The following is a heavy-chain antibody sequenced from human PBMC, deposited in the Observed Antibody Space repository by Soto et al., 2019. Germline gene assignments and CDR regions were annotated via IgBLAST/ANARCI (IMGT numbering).Heavy chain of an antibody. CDR1: GGPFNGYY. V-gene: IGHV4-34*01. CDR3: ARLVDPGHFDY. CDR2: INHSGST. D-gene: IGHD2-2*01. Sequence: PSETLSLTCAVYGGPFNGYYWSWHRKPPGKGREWIGEINHSGSTNYNPSLKSRVTISVDTSKNQFSLKLSSVTAADTAVYYCARLVDPGHFDYWGQGTLVTVSS. J-gene: IGHJ4*02.